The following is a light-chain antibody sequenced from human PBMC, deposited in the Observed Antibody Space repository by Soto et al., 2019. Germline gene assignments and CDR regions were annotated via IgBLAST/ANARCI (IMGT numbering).Light chain of an antibody. CDR2: GAS. CDR1: QIVTSSY. V-gene: IGKV3-20*01. J-gene: IGKJ4*01. CDR3: QQYGRSPA. Sequence: EIVLTQSPGTLSLSPGERATLSCRASQIVTSSYLAWYQQKPGQAPRLLIYGASSRATGTPDRFSGSGSGRDFTLTISRLEPEEFAVYYCQQYGRSPAFGGGTKVEIK.